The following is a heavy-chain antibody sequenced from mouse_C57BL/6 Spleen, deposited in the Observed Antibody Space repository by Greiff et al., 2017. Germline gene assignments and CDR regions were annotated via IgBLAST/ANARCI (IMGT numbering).Heavy chain of an antibody. CDR3: SYYYGSSYVWFAY. Sequence: QVQLQQPGAELVKPGASVKLSCKASGYTFTSYWMHWVKQRPGQGLEWIGMIHPNSGSTNYNEKFKSKATLTVDKSSSTAYMQLSSLTSEDSAVYYCSYYYGSSYVWFAYWGQGTLVTVSA. CDR1: GYTFTSYW. V-gene: IGHV1-64*01. CDR2: IHPNSGST. D-gene: IGHD1-1*01. J-gene: IGHJ3*01.